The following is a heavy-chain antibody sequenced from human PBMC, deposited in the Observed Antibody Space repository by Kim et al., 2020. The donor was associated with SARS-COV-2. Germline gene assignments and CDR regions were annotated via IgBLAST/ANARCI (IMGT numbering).Heavy chain of an antibody. J-gene: IGHJ4*02. V-gene: IGHV4-30-4*01. CDR1: GGSISSGDYY. Sequence: SETLSLTCTVSGGSISSGDYYWSWIRQPPGKGLEWIGYIYYSGSTYYNPSLKSRVTISVDTSKNQFSLKLSSVTAADTAVYYCATSVLRYFDWLFGYFDYWGQGTLVTVSS. D-gene: IGHD3-9*01. CDR2: IYYSGST. CDR3: ATSVLRYFDWLFGYFDY.